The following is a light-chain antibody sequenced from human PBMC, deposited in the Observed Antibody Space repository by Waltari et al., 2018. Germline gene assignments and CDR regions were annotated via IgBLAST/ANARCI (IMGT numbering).Light chain of an antibody. CDR1: QGISSY. CDR3: QQLNSYPRIT. Sequence: DIQLTQSPSFLSASVGDRVTITCRASQGISSYLAWYQQKPGKAPKRLIYAASTLQSGVPSRFSGSGSGTEFTLTISSLQPEDFATYYCQQLNSYPRITFGQGTRLEIK. CDR2: AAS. J-gene: IGKJ5*01. V-gene: IGKV1-9*01.